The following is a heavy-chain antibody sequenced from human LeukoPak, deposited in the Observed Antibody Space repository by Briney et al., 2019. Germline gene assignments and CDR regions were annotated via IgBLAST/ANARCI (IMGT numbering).Heavy chain of an antibody. CDR3: ASGKFGLRGWFDP. J-gene: IGHJ5*02. CDR1: GGTFNRYA. Sequence: ASVKVSCKASGGTFNRYAVTWVRQAPGQGLEWMGGIIPIFGTANYAQKFQGRVTITTDESTGTAYMELTSLTSEDTAIYYCASGKFGLRGWFDPWGQGTLVTVSP. CDR2: IIPIFGTA. V-gene: IGHV1-69*05. D-gene: IGHD3-10*01.